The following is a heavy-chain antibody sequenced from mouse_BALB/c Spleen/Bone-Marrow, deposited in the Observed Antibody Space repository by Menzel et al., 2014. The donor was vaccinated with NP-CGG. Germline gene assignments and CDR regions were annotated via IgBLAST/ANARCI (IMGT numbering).Heavy chain of an antibody. CDR3: AREDITTVVEMDY. CDR2: ILPGSGNT. D-gene: IGHD1-1*01. V-gene: IGHV1-9*01. CDR1: GYTFSSYW. Sequence: VQGVESGAELMKPGASVKISCKATGYTFSSYWIGWVKQRPGHGLEWIGEILPGSGNTNYNEKFKGKATFTADTSSNTAYMQLSSLTSEDSAVYYCAREDITTVVEMDYWGQGTSVTVSS. J-gene: IGHJ4*01.